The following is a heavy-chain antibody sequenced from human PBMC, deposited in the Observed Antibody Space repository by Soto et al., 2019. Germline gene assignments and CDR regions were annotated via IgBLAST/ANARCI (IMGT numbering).Heavy chain of an antibody. J-gene: IGHJ6*02. Sequence: PGGSLRLSCAASGFAFSSYAMHWVRQAPGKGLEWVSGISWKSGSRGYADSVKDRFTISRDNAKNSLYLQMNSLRAEDTDSYYCAKDIYYDSSGWGGMDVWGQGTTVTVSS. CDR1: GFAFSSYA. D-gene: IGHD3-22*01. V-gene: IGHV3-9*01. CDR3: AKDIYYDSSGWGGMDV. CDR2: ISWKSGSR.